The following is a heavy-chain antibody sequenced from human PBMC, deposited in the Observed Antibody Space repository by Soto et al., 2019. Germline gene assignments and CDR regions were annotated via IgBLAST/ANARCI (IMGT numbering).Heavy chain of an antibody. J-gene: IGHJ6*02. Sequence: QVQLQESGPGLVKPSETLSLTCTGSGGSISSYYWSWIRQSAGQGLEWIGRFYTSGTTHYNPSLKSRLSMSADTSKNQLSRTLPSVTAADTGVYYCARAGNEYGVDVWGQGTTVTVSS. CDR1: GGSISSYY. CDR3: ARAGNEYGVDV. D-gene: IGHD3-10*01. V-gene: IGHV4-4*07. CDR2: FYTSGTT.